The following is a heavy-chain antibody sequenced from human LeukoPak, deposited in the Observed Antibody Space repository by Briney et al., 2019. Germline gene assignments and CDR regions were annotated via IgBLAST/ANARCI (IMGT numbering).Heavy chain of an antibody. CDR2: INWNGGST. J-gene: IGHJ6*03. CDR3: AREGDYYDYDMDV. V-gene: IGHV3-20*04. Sequence: PGGSLRLSCAASGFTFDDYGMIWVRQAPGKGLEWVSGINWNGGSTGYADSVKGRFTISRDNAKNSLYLQMNSLRSEDTALYYCAREGDYYDYDMDVWGKGTTVTVSS. CDR1: GFTFDDYG.